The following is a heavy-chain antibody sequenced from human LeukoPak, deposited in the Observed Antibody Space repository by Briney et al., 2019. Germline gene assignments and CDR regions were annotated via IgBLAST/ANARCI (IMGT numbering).Heavy chain of an antibody. Sequence: SETLSLTCVVSGGSISSTTYYWGWIRQPPGKGLEWVGSLSHNGNTYYNPALKSRVTISGDSSKNQFSLQLTSVTAADTAFYYCARDLTTGLAYFDYGGQGALVTVSS. CDR2: LSHNGNT. D-gene: IGHD1-1*01. CDR1: GGSISSTTYY. J-gene: IGHJ4*02. V-gene: IGHV4-39*07. CDR3: ARDLTTGLAYFDY.